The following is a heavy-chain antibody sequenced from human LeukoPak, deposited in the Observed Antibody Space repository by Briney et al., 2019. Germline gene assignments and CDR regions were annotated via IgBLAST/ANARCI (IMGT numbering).Heavy chain of an antibody. CDR3: ARAPPDTAMVAWFDP. Sequence: SVKASCKASGGTFSSYTISWVRQAPGQGLEWMGRIIPILGIANYAQKFQGRVTITADKSTSTAYMELSSLRSEDTAVYYCARAPPDTAMVAWFDPWGQGTLVTVSS. J-gene: IGHJ5*02. CDR1: GGTFSSYT. V-gene: IGHV1-69*02. D-gene: IGHD5-18*01. CDR2: IIPILGIA.